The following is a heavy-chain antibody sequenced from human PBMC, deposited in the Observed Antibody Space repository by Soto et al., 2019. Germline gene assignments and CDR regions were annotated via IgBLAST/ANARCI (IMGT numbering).Heavy chain of an antibody. V-gene: IGHV3-23*01. D-gene: IGHD6-19*01. CDR1: GFTFSSYA. J-gene: IGHJ4*02. CDR2: ISGSGGST. Sequence: QSGGSLRLSCAASGFTFSSYAMSWVRQAPGKGLEWVSAISGSGGSTYYADSVKGRFTISRDNSKNTLYLQMNSLRAEDTAVYYCAKDINLSSGWYYFDYWGQGTLVTVSS. CDR3: AKDINLSSGWYYFDY.